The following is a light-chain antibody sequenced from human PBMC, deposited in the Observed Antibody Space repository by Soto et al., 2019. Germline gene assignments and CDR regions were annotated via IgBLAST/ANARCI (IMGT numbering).Light chain of an antibody. J-gene: IGLJ2*01. CDR2: GNN. CDR3: QSYDSSLTGHVV. Sequence: QSVLTQPPSVSGAPGQRVTISCTGSSSNIGAGYDVHWYQQFPGAAPKLLMYGNNKRPSGVPDRFSGSKSGTSASVAITGLQAEDEADYYCQSYDSSLTGHVVFGGGTKVTVL. V-gene: IGLV1-40*01. CDR1: SSNIGAGYD.